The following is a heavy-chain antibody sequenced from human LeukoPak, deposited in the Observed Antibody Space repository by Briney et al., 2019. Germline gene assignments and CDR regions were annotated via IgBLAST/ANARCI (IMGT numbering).Heavy chain of an antibody. CDR2: ISYDGSNK. Sequence: GRCLRLSCAASGFTFSSYGMHWVRQAPGKGLEWVAVISYDGSNKYYADSVKGRFTISRDNSKNTLYLQMNSLRAEDTAVYYCAKDSGGYTYVFDYWGQGTLVTVSS. CDR1: GFTFSSYG. V-gene: IGHV3-30*18. D-gene: IGHD5-18*01. CDR3: AKDSGGYTYVFDY. J-gene: IGHJ4*02.